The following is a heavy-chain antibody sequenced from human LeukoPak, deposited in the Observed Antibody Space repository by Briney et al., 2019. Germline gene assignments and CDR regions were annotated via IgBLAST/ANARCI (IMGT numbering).Heavy chain of an antibody. J-gene: IGHJ4*02. CDR3: AKGNPLFYFDY. CDR1: GFTFSSSA. CDR2: ISGSGGNT. V-gene: IGHV3-23*01. Sequence: GGSLRLSCAASGFTFSSSAMRWVRQTPGKGLEWVSSISGSGGNTYYADSVKGRFTISRDNSENTVYLQMNSLRAEDTAVYYCAKGNPLFYFDYWGQGTLVTVSS. D-gene: IGHD2-21*01.